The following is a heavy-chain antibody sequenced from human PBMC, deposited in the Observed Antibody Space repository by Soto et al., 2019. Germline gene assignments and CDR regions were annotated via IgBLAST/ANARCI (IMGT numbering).Heavy chain of an antibody. CDR3: ARVSSGGTYYFDY. CDR2: MNPHSGNT. CDR1: GYTFTSYD. J-gene: IGHJ4*02. Sequence: QVQLVQSGAEVKKPGASVKVSCKASGYTFTSYDINWVRQATGQGLEWMGWMNPHSGNTGFARRFQGRLTMTRDTSKSTAYLEVSSLRSEDTAIYYCARVSSGGTYYFDYWGQGTLVTVSS. D-gene: IGHD2-15*01. V-gene: IGHV1-8*01.